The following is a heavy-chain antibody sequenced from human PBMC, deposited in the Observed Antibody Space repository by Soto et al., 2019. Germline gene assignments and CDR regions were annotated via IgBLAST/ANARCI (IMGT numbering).Heavy chain of an antibody. V-gene: IGHV5-51*01. J-gene: IGHJ4*02. CDR1: GYRFTSYW. Sequence: GESVKISCKGSGYRFTSYWIGWVRQMPGKGLEWMGIIYPGDSDTRYSPSFQGQVTISADKSISTAFLQWRSLQASDTAMYYCARRYDNADYWTYWGQGTLVTVSS. CDR3: ARRYDNADYWTY. D-gene: IGHD3-3*01. CDR2: IYPGDSDT.